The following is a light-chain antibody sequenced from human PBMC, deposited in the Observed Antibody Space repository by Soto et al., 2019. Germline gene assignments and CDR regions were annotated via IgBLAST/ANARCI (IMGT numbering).Light chain of an antibody. CDR1: QSVSSY. CDR2: GAS. Sequence: EIVLTQSPATLSLSPGERATLSCRASQSVSSYLAWYQQRPGQAPRLLIHGASNRANGIPARFSGSASGTDFTLTISSLEPEDFAVYYCQQRSTWPFTFGPGTKVDIK. V-gene: IGKV3-11*01. J-gene: IGKJ3*01. CDR3: QQRSTWPFT.